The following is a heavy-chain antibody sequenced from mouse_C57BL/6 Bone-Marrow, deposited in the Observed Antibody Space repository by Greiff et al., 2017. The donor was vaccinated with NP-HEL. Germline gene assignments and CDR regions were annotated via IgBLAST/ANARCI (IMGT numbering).Heavy chain of an antibody. CDR1: GYTFTSYW. J-gene: IGHJ4*01. D-gene: IGHD1-1*01. V-gene: IGHV1-50*01. CDR3: ARRTTVVAPYAMDY. CDR2: IDPSDSYT. Sequence: QVQLQQPGAELVKPGASVKLSCKASGYTFTSYWMQWVKQRPGQGLEWIGEIDPSDSYTNYNQKFKGKATLTVDTSSSTAYMQLSSLTSEDSAVYNCARRTTVVAPYAMDYWGQGNSVTVSS.